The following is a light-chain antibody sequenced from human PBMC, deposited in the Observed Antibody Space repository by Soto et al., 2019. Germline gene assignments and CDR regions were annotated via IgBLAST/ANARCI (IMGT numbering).Light chain of an antibody. J-gene: IGLJ1*01. V-gene: IGLV1-40*01. CDR2: GNT. CDR1: SSNIGAGSD. Sequence: QSVLTQPPSISEAPGQWVTISCTCSSSNIGAGSDVHWYHQLPGTAPKILIYGNTNRPSGVPDRFSGSKSGTSASLAIDGLETEDEGDYYWQTYDSSLSGLYVFGTGTKVTVL. CDR3: QTYDSSLSGLYV.